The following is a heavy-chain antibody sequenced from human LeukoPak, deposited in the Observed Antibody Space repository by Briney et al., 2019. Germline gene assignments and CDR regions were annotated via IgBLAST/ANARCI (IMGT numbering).Heavy chain of an antibody. V-gene: IGHV6-1*01. D-gene: IGHD2-2*01. CDR1: GDSFSSNSVT. Sequence: SQTLSLTCAISGDSFSSNSVTWNWIRQSPSRGLEWLGRTYYRSTWYNDYAVSVRGRITVNPDTSKNQFSLHLNSVTPEDTAVYYCARRLTQYDCFDPRGQGILVTVSS. J-gene: IGHJ5*02. CDR3: ARRLTQYDCFDP. CDR2: TYYRSTWYN.